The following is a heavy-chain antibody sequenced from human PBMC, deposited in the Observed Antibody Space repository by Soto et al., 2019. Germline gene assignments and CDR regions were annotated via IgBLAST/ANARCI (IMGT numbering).Heavy chain of an antibody. J-gene: IGHJ6*02. CDR1: GGSISSGGNY. CDR2: TYYSGST. CDR3: ARERTFGVVGSPYYYGMDV. Sequence: QVQLQESGPGLVKPSQTLSLTCTVSGGSISSGGNYWSLIRQHPGKGLEWIGYTYYSGSTYYNPSVKSRVTISVDTSKNQFSLKLSSVTAADTAVYYCARERTFGVVGSPYYYGMDVWGQRTTVTVSS. D-gene: IGHD3-3*01. V-gene: IGHV4-31*03.